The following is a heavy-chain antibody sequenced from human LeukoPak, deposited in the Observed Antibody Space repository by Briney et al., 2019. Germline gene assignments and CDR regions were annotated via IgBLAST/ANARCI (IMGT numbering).Heavy chain of an antibody. CDR3: VRGVSTGRSLPGY. D-gene: IGHD3-9*01. V-gene: IGHV3-7*01. CDR1: GFSFDTYW. CDR2: IKPDGSDK. Sequence: GGSLRLSCAASGFSFDTYWMNWVRQAPGKGLEWVARIKPDGSDKNYVDSVKGRCTISRDNARNSVYLQMNSLRAEDTAVYYCVRGVSTGRSLPGYWGQGTLVTVSS. J-gene: IGHJ4*02.